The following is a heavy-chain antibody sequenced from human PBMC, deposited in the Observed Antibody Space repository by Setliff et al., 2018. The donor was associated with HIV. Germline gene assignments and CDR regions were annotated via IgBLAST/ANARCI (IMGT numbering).Heavy chain of an antibody. CDR2: IRSKSIGGTT. CDR1: GFSFDDYA. J-gene: IGHJ4*02. CDR3: ATPIAVAAKGGN. V-gene: IGHV3-49*04. D-gene: IGHD6-19*01. Sequence: GGSLRLSCTASGFSFDDYALTWVRQAPGKGLEWVGFIRSKSIGGTTDYGASVKGRFTISRDNSKNSLFLQMNSLRAEDTAVYYCATPIAVAAKGGNWGQGTLVTVS.